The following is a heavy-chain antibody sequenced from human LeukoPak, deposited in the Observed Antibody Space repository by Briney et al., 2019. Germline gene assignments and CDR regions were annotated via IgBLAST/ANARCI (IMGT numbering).Heavy chain of an antibody. CDR2: INPSGGPA. CDR3: AREAIFGVVREYYFGL. Sequence: ASVTVSCKASGYTFTRYHIHWVRQAPGQGLEWMGVINPSGGPATYAQKFQGRVTLTRDASTATVYMEVNSLRSDDTAVYYCAREAIFGVVREYYFGLWGQGTLVTVS. D-gene: IGHD3-3*01. J-gene: IGHJ4*02. CDR1: GYTFTRYH. V-gene: IGHV1-46*01.